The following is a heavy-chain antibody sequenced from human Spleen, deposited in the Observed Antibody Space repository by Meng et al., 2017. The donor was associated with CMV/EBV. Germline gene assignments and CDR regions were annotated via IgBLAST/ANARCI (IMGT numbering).Heavy chain of an antibody. CDR1: GYTFTSYG. V-gene: IGHV7-4-1*02. D-gene: IGHD1-1*01. Sequence: QVQLVQSGAEVKKPGAAVKGSCKASGYTFTSYGISWVRQAPGQGLEWMGWIITDTGVPTYDQAFTGRFVFSLDTSVSTTYLQISSLKAEDTAVYFCARWNGRDRNLDYWGQGTLVTVSS. CDR2: IITDTGVP. J-gene: IGHJ4*02. CDR3: ARWNGRDRNLDY.